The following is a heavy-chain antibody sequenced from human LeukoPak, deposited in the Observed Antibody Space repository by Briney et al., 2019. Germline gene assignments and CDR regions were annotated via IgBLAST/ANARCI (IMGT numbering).Heavy chain of an antibody. J-gene: IGHJ6*03. D-gene: IGHD3-3*01. CDR2: VYHSGSI. CDR3: ARGPLYDFWSGYYVDYMDV. CDR1: GDSLVSGHY. V-gene: IGHV4-38-2*02. Sequence: RTSETLSLTCTVSGDSLVSGHYWGWIRQPPGQGLEWVGSVYHSGSIYYNPSLKSRVIMSVDTSKNQFSLKLSSVTAADTAVYYCARGPLYDFWSGYYVDYMDVWGKGTTVTVSS.